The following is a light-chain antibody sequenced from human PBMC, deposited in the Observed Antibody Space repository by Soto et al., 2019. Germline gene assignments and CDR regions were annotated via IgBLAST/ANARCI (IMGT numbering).Light chain of an antibody. CDR1: QDIVGY. CDR3: PQAYSFPIP. Sequence: DIQVTQSPSSVSASVGDRVTITCRASQDIVGYLAWYQHKPGRTPELLIHAASRLQRGVPSRFSGSGSGTDFTLTINSLQPEDFAPYNCPQAYSFPIPFG. J-gene: IGKJ5*01. V-gene: IGKV1D-12*01. CDR2: AAS.